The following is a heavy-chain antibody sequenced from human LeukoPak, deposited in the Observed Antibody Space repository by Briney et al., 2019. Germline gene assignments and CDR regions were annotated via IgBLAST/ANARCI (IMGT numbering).Heavy chain of an antibody. Sequence: PSKTLSLTCAVSSGSISSSTWWSWVRQPPGKGLEWIGEINHSGSTHYTPSLKSRVTISVDTSDNKFSLKMISVTAADAAVYYCALGYNDIWELWGRGTLVTVSS. J-gene: IGHJ4*02. CDR2: INHSGST. CDR3: ALGYNDIWEL. V-gene: IGHV4-4*02. D-gene: IGHD5-24*01. CDR1: SGSISSSTW.